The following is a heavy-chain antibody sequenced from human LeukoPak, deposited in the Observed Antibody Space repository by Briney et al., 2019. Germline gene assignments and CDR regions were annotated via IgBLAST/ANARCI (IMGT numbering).Heavy chain of an antibody. CDR3: ARHPNFYDPFDP. J-gene: IGHJ5*02. D-gene: IGHD5/OR15-5a*01. CDR1: GYNFTSYW. CDR2: IYPGDSDI. V-gene: IGHV5-51*01. Sequence: GESLKISCKGSGYNFTSYWIVWVRQMPGKGLEWMGIIYPGDSDIRYSPSFQGQVTISADKSISTAYLQWNSLKASDTAMYYCARHPNFYDPFDPWGQGTLVTVPS.